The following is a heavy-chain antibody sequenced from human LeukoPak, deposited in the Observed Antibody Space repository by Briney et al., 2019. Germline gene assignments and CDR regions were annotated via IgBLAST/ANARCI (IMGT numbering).Heavy chain of an antibody. CDR1: GFTINKYW. CDR2: IKSDGSEK. J-gene: IGHJ3*02. Sequence: GGSLRLSCAASGFTINKYWMNWVRQAPGKGLEWVANIKSDGSEKYYVDSVKGRITISRDNAKNSLYLQMNSLRAEDTAVYYCARDEGDYGFDIWGQGTMVTVSS. CDR3: ARDEGDYGFDI. D-gene: IGHD3-3*01. V-gene: IGHV3-7*01.